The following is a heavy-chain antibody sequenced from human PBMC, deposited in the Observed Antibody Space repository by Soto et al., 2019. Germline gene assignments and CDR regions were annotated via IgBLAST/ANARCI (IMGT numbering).Heavy chain of an antibody. D-gene: IGHD2-15*01. Sequence: PGGSLRLSCAALGFTFSSYTMAWVSQAPGKGLEWVSSISGSGGSPYYADSVQGRFTISRDNYKNTVSLQMNSLRAEDTATYYCTKARCSGDTCFVPDYWGHGTLVTVSS. V-gene: IGHV3-23*01. J-gene: IGHJ4*01. CDR3: TKARCSGDTCFVPDY. CDR2: ISGSGGSP. CDR1: GFTFSSYT.